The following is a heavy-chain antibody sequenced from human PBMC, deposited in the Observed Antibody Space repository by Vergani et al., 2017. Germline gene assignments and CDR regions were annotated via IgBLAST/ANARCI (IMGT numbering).Heavy chain of an antibody. CDR3: AREVGYSSSWYSGSDYYYMDV. CDR1: GGSFSGYY. V-gene: IGHV4-34*01. J-gene: IGHJ6*03. D-gene: IGHD6-13*01. CDR2: INHSGST. Sequence: QVQLQQWGAGLLKPSETLSLTCAVYGGSFSGYYWSWIRQPPGKGLEWVGEINHSGSTNYNPSLKSRVTISVDTSKNQFSLKLSSVTAADTAVYYCAREVGYSSSWYSGSDYYYMDVWGKGP.